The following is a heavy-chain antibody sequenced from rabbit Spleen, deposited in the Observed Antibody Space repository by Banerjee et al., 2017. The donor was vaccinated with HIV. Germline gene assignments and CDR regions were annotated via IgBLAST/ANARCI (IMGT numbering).Heavy chain of an antibody. D-gene: IGHD1-1*01. CDR3: ARDTATSFSTYGMDL. CDR2: KAGGRSTFT. CDR1: GFFFSSNDY. Sequence: QSLEESGGGLVQPEGSLTLTCKASGFFFSSNDYMCWVRQAPGKGLVWIACKAGGRSTFTYYASWAKGRFTIAKASSTTVALQMTSLTAADTATDFCARDTATSFSTYGMDLWGPGTLVTVS. V-gene: IGHV1S40*01. J-gene: IGHJ6*01.